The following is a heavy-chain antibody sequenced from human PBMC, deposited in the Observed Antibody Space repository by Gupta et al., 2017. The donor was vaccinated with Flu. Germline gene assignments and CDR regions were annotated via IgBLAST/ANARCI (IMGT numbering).Heavy chain of an antibody. CDR1: GFTFNTYV. CDR2: ISGSGDN. D-gene: IGHD2-21*01. CDR3: AKDCGFRYFDH. Sequence: EVQLLESGGGLVQPGGSLSISCSASGFTFNTYVISLCRQAPGKGVEWVSGISGSGDNYYAKSGKGRFTISRDNSKNKTFLQKNSLRAEETAIYFCAKDCGFRYFDHWGQGTLVTVSS. J-gene: IGHJ4*02. V-gene: IGHV3-23*01.